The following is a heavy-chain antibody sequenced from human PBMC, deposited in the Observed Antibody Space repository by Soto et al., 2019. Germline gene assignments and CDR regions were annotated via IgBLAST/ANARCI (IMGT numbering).Heavy chain of an antibody. Sequence: EVQLLESGGGLVQPGGSLRLSCAASGFTFSSYAMSWVRQAPGKGLEWVSGIIGSGGSTYYADSVKGRFTISRDNSKNTLYLQMNTLRAEDTALYYCAKLRGAAPRDWFDPWGQGTLVTVSS. CDR2: IIGSGGST. V-gene: IGHV3-23*01. D-gene: IGHD1-26*01. J-gene: IGHJ5*02. CDR3: AKLRGAAPRDWFDP. CDR1: GFTFSSYA.